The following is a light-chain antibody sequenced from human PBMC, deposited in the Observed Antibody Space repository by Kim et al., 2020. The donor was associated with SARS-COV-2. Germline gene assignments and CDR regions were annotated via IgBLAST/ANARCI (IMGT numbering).Light chain of an antibody. V-gene: IGKV3-11*01. CDR1: QVVGGY. CDR2: DAS. J-gene: IGKJ1*01. Sequence: LSPGERSPRSRGASQVVGGYSAWYQQKPRQAPRLLIYDASHRATGIPARFSGSGSRTDFSLTICSLEPEDFSMYYCHKRSKWPRTLGQGTKGEIK. CDR3: HKRSKWPRT.